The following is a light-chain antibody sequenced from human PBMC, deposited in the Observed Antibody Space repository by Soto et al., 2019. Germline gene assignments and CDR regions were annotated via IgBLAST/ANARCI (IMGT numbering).Light chain of an antibody. CDR2: TTS. V-gene: IGKV3-15*01. J-gene: IGKJ4*01. CDR1: QSVSSS. Sequence: EIVMTQSPGTLSVSPGESATLSCRASQSVSSSLAWYQQKPGQAPRLLMYTTSIRAAGVPARFSGSGSGTEFTLTISSLQSEDFAVYYCQQYNDWPSLTFGGGTRVEIK. CDR3: QQYNDWPSLT.